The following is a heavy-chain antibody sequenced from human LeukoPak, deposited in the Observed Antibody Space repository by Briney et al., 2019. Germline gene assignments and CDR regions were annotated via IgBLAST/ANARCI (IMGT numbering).Heavy chain of an antibody. CDR2: INPNSGGT. J-gene: IGHJ5*02. CDR3: ASPAVAGTIVGSQADNWFDP. V-gene: IGHV1-2*02. Sequence: GASVKVSCKASGYTFSSYGISWVRQAPGQGLEWMGWINPNSGGTNYAQKFQGRVTMTRDTSISTAYMELSRLRSDDTAVYYCASPAVAGTIVGSQADNWFDPWGQGTLVTVSS. D-gene: IGHD6-19*01. CDR1: GYTFSSYG.